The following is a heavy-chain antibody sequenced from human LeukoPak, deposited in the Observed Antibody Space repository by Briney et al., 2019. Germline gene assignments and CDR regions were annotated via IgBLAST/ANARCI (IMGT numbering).Heavy chain of an antibody. CDR3: ARHRTGDWRRYMDV. D-gene: IGHD7-27*01. Sequence: SETLSLTCTASGGSISSSTYYWDWIRQPPGKGLEWIGEINHSGSTNYNPSLKSRVTISVDTSKNQFSLKLSSVTAADTAVYYCARHRTGDWRRYMDVWGKGTTVTVSS. CDR1: GGSISSSTYY. V-gene: IGHV4-39*01. J-gene: IGHJ6*03. CDR2: INHSGST.